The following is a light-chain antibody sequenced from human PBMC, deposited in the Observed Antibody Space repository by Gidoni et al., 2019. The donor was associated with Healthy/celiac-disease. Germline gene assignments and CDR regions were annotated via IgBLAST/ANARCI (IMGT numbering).Light chain of an antibody. CDR3: QQSLTTPLT. Sequence: DIRMTQSPTSLSASVGDRVTMSCRSSQTISTYLHWYQQKPGAPPQLLIHAASTLQSGVPSRFSGSGSGTDFTLTISNLQLEDFARDFCQQSLTTPLTFGGGTKVEMK. CDR1: QTISTY. J-gene: IGKJ4*01. V-gene: IGKV1-39*01. CDR2: AAS.